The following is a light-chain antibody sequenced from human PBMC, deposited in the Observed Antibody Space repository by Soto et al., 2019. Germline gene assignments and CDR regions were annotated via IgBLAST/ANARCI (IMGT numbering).Light chain of an antibody. Sequence: DIVLTQSPATLSLSPGERATLSCRASQSISSVLAWYQQKPGQAPRLLIYDASNRATGIPARFSGSGPGTDFTLTISSLEPEDFAVYYCQHRYNWPLTFGGGSKVEIK. V-gene: IGKV3-11*01. J-gene: IGKJ4*01. CDR2: DAS. CDR3: QHRYNWPLT. CDR1: QSISSV.